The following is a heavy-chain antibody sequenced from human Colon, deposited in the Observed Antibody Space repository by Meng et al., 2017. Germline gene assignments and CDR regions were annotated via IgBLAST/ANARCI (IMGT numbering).Heavy chain of an antibody. Sequence: QVRPQQWGAGLLRPSETLSLTCASSGGSFKDYYWTYIRQSTEKGLEWIGEINHSGRPNYNPSLKMRVTLSVDTSKSQLSLKLPSVTAADSAMYYCARGNTYGRRFDPWAQGTLVTVSS. J-gene: IGHJ5*02. CDR3: ARGNTYGRRFDP. CDR2: INHSGRP. CDR1: GGSFKDYY. V-gene: IGHV4-34*01. D-gene: IGHD1-14*01.